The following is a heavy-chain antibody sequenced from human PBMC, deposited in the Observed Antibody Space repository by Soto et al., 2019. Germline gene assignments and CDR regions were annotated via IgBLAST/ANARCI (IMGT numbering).Heavy chain of an antibody. CDR2: INHSGST. CDR3: ARGGRGKDYGDLGVDY. CDR1: GGSFSGYY. Sequence: QVQLQQWGAGLLKPSETLSLTCAVYGGSFSGYYWSWIRQPPGKGLEWIGEINHSGSTNYNPSLKSRVTISVDTPKNQFSLKLSSVTAADTAVYYCARGGRGKDYGDLGVDYWGQGTLVTVSS. J-gene: IGHJ4*02. V-gene: IGHV4-34*01. D-gene: IGHD4-17*01.